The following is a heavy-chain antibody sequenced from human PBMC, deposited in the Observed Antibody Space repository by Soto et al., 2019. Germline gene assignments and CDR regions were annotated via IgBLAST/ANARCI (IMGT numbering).Heavy chain of an antibody. D-gene: IGHD1-7*01. J-gene: IGHJ5*02. CDR1: GYTFTSYA. V-gene: IGHV1-3*01. CDR3: ARGRLELRNQSWFDP. CDR2: INAGNGNT. Sequence: ASVKVSCKASGYTFTSYAMHWVRQAPGQRLEWMGWINAGNGNTKYSQKFQGRVTITRDTSASTAYMELSSLRSEDTAVYYCARGRLELRNQSWFDPWGQGTLVTVSS.